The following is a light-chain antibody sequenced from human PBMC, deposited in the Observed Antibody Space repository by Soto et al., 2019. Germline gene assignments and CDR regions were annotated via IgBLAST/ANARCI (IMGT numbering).Light chain of an antibody. Sequence: QSALTQPVSVTASPGQSITISCAGTSSDVGAYNYVSWYQQHPGKAPNLIIYDVNSRPPGISTRFSGSKSGDTASLTISGLQADDEADYYCSAPSGATAPYVVFGGGTKLTVL. J-gene: IGLJ3*02. V-gene: IGLV2-14*03. CDR1: SSDVGAYNY. CDR2: DVN. CDR3: SAPSGATAPYVV.